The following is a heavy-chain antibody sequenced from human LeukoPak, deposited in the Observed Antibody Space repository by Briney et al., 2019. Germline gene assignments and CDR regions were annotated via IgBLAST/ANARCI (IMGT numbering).Heavy chain of an antibody. CDR3: ARQELDSGYYYE. D-gene: IGHD3-22*01. V-gene: IGHV1-18*04. Sequence: ASVKVSCKASGYTFTSHYMHWVRQAPGQGLEWMGWISAYNGNTNYAQKLQGRVTMTTDTSTSTAYMELRSLRSDDTAVYYCARQELDSGYYYEWGQGTLVTVSS. CDR1: GYTFTSHY. CDR2: ISAYNGNT. J-gene: IGHJ4*02.